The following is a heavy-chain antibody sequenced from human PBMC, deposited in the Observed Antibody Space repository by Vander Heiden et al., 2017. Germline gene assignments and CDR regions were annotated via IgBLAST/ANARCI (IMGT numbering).Heavy chain of an antibody. D-gene: IGHD5-18*01. V-gene: IGHV3-9*01. CDR1: GFTFADYA. CDR2: ISWNSGSI. CDR3: AKGGETAMVTSYLDY. Sequence: EVQLVASGGGLVQPGRSLRLSCAASGFTFADYAMPWARQAQGKGLEWVSVISWNSGSIGYADSVKGRFTISRDNAKNSLYLQMNSLRAEDTALYYCAKGGETAMVTSYLDYWGQGTLVTVSS. J-gene: IGHJ4*02.